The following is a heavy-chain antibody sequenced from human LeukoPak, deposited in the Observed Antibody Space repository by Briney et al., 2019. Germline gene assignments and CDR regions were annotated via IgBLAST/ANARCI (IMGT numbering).Heavy chain of an antibody. CDR2: INHSGST. CDR1: GGSFSGYY. V-gene: IGHV4-34*01. J-gene: IGHJ6*03. Sequence: SETLSLTCTVSGGSFSGYYWSWIRQPPGKGLEWIGEINHSGSTNYNPSLKSRVTISVDTSKNQFSLKLSSVTAADTAVYYCARGLYSSSSGYYMDVWGKGTTVTVSS. CDR3: ARGLYSSSSGYYMDV. D-gene: IGHD6-6*01.